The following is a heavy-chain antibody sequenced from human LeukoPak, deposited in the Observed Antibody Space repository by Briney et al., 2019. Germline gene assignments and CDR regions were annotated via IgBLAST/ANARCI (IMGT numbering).Heavy chain of an antibody. Sequence: GGSLRLSCAASGFTFSNYYMSWIRQAPGKGLEWVSYISSSGSTIYYADSVKGRFTISRDNAKSSLYLQMNSLRAEDTAVYYCARDLEYSSSSGLFDYWGQGTLVTVSS. CDR1: GFTFSNYY. CDR2: ISSSGSTI. J-gene: IGHJ4*02. D-gene: IGHD6-6*01. V-gene: IGHV3-11*04. CDR3: ARDLEYSSSSGLFDY.